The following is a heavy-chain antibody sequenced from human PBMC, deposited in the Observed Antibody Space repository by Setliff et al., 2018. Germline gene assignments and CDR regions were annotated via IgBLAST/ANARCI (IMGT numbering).Heavy chain of an antibody. D-gene: IGHD6-19*01. J-gene: IGHJ5*02. Sequence: LSLTCTVSGGSIADENSWWAWIRQPAGKRPEWLGLIYIRGGTDYNPSLKSRVTISLDTSRNQFSLNLTSVTAADTAVYYCAVDHVTNIAESGYGYTRIDPWGQGIPVTVS. V-gene: IGHV4-61*02. CDR2: IYIRGGT. CDR3: AVDHVTNIAESGYGYTRIDP. CDR1: GGSIADENSW.